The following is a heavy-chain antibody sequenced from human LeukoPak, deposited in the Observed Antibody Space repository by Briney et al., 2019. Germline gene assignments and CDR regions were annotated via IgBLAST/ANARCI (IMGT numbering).Heavy chain of an antibody. CDR1: GGSYRGYY. D-gene: IGHD3-10*01. J-gene: IGHJ4*02. CDR3: ARLPLRITMVRGVISFDY. CDR2: INHSGST. Sequence: PETLSLTCAVNGGSYRGYYWSWIRQPPGKGLEWIGEINHSGSTNYNPSLKSRVTISLDTSKNQFSLKLSSVTAADTAVYYCARLPLRITMVRGVISFDYWGQGTLVTVSS. V-gene: IGHV4-34*01.